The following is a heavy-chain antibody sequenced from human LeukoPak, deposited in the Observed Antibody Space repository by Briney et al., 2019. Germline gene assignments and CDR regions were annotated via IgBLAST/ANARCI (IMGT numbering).Heavy chain of an antibody. Sequence: SETLSLTCAVYGGSFSGYYWSWIRQPPGKGLEWIGEINHSGSTNYNPSLKSRVTISVDTSKNQFSLKLSSVAAADTAVYYCARVRYGGDLIFDYWGQGSLVPVSS. CDR2: INHSGST. CDR1: GGSFSGYY. CDR3: ARVRYGGDLIFDY. V-gene: IGHV4-34*01. D-gene: IGHD3-10*01. J-gene: IGHJ4*02.